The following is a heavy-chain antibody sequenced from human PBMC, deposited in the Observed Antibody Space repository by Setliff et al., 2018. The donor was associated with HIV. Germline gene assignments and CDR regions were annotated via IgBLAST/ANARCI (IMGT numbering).Heavy chain of an antibody. CDR2: IYASGST. CDR1: GGSISSYY. Sequence: SETLSLTCTVSGGSISSYYWSWIRQPPGKGLEWIGYIYASGSTNYNPSLKSRVTMSIDTSKNQFSLGLTSVTAADTAVYYCARRIDDSGMYANSIDYWGQGTLVTVSS. D-gene: IGHD3-10*01. CDR3: ARRIDDSGMYANSIDY. J-gene: IGHJ4*02. V-gene: IGHV4-4*09.